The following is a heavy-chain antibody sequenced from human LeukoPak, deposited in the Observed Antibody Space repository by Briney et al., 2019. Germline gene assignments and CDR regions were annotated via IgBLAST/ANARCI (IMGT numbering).Heavy chain of an antibody. J-gene: IGHJ4*01. CDR1: GYRFTDYW. CDR3: ARHRYSGSDTQGFDY. Sequence: GESLKISCKGPGYRFTDYWIAWVRQMPGKGLEWMGIVYPSNSETRYSPSFQGQVTISADKSISTGYLQWSSLKASDTAMYFCARHRYSGSDTQGFDYWGHGTLVTVSS. CDR2: VYPSNSET. V-gene: IGHV5-51*01. D-gene: IGHD5-12*01.